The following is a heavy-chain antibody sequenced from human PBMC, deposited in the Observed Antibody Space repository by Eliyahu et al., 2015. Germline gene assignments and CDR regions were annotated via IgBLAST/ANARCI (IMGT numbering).Heavy chain of an antibody. CDR1: GYTFTSYG. CDR2: ISAYNGNT. Sequence: QVQLVQSGAEVKKPGASVKVSCKASGYTFTSYGISRVRQAPGQGLEWMGWISAYNGNTNYAQKLQGRVTMTTDTSTSTAYMELRSLRSDDTAVYYCARVPTPRSYYDSSGYPYYYYYYYMDVWGKGTTVTVSS. D-gene: IGHD3-22*01. V-gene: IGHV1-18*04. J-gene: IGHJ6*03. CDR3: ARVPTPRSYYDSSGYPYYYYYYYMDV.